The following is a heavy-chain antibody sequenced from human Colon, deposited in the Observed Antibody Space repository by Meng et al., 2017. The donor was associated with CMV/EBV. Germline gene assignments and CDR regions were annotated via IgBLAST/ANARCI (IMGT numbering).Heavy chain of an antibody. J-gene: IGHJ4*02. CDR3: AKDSGLVAAAPTDY. CDR1: GFTFDDYA. Sequence: SLRLSCAASGFTFDDYAMHWVRQAPGKGLEWVSGISWNSGSIGYADSVKGRFTISRDNAKNSLYLQMNSLRAEDTALYYCAKDSGLVAAAPTDYWGQGTLVTVSS. CDR2: ISWNSGSI. D-gene: IGHD6-13*01. V-gene: IGHV3-9*01.